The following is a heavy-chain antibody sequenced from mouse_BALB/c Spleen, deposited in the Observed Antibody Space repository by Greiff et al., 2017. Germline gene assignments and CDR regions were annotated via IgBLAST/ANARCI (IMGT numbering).Heavy chain of an antibody. Sequence: VQLQQSGPGLVKPSQSLSLTCTVTGYSITSDYAWNWIRQFPGNKLEWMGYISYSGSTSYNPSLKSRISITRDTSKNQFFLQLNSVTTEDTATYYCARLWGNYGAMDYWGQGTSVTVSS. V-gene: IGHV3-2*02. J-gene: IGHJ4*01. CDR1: GYSITSDYA. D-gene: IGHD2-1*01. CDR2: ISYSGST. CDR3: ARLWGNYGAMDY.